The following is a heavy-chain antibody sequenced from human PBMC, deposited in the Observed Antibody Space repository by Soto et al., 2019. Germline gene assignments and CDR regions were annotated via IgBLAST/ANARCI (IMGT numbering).Heavy chain of an antibody. CDR1: GFTFSSYG. J-gene: IGHJ4*02. CDR3: AKDRRYCTKGVCYTLNYFDY. Sequence: QVQLVESGGGVVQPGRSLRLSCAASGFTFSSYGMHWVRQAPGKGLEWAAVISYDGSNKYYADSVKGRFTISRDNSKNTPYXXMNSLRAEDTAVYYCAKDRRYCTKGVCYTLNYFDYWGQGTLVTVSS. D-gene: IGHD2-8*01. CDR2: ISYDGSNK. V-gene: IGHV3-30*18.